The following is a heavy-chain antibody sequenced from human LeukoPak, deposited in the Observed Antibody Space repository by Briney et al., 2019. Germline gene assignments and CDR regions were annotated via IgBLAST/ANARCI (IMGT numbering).Heavy chain of an antibody. V-gene: IGHV4-39*07. CDR2: IYYSGST. CDR3: ARGEWLRGPFDY. CDR1: GGSISSSSYY. Sequence: SETLSLTCTVSGGSISSSSYYWGWIRQPPGKGLEWIGSIYYSGSTYYNPSLKSRVTISVDTSKNQFSLKLSSVTAADTAVYYCARGEWLRGPFDYWGQGTLVTVSS. D-gene: IGHD5-12*01. J-gene: IGHJ4*02.